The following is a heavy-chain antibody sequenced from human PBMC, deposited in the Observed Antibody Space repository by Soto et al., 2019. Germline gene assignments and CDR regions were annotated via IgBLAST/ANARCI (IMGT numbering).Heavy chain of an antibody. D-gene: IGHD4-17*01. J-gene: IGHJ4*02. Sequence: QVQLVESGGGVVQPGRSLRLSCAASGFTFSSYGMHWVRQAPGKGLEWVAVIWYDGSNKYYADSVKGRFTISRDNSKNTLYLQMNSLGSEDTAVYYCARVPATTVVSEGFDYWGQGTLVTVSS. CDR3: ARVPATTVVSEGFDY. CDR1: GFTFSSYG. V-gene: IGHV3-33*01. CDR2: IWYDGSNK.